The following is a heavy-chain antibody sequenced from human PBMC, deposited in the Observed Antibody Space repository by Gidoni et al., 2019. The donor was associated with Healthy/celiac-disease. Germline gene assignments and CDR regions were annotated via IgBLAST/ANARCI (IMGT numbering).Heavy chain of an antibody. Sequence: QVQLVESGGGVVQPGRSLRLSCAASGFTFSSYAMHWVRQAPGKGLEWVAVISYDGSNKYYADSVKCRFTISRDNSKNTLYLQMNSLRAEDTAVYCCARDKRRAGFRELLAIYYYYGMDVWGQGTTVTVSS. D-gene: IGHD3-10*01. CDR3: ARDKRRAGFRELLAIYYYYGMDV. V-gene: IGHV3-30*04. CDR2: ISYDGSNK. CDR1: GFTFSSYA. J-gene: IGHJ6*02.